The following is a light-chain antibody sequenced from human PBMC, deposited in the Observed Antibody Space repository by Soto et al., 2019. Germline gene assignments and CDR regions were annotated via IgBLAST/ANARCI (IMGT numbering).Light chain of an antibody. J-gene: IGKJ2*01. CDR3: QQCDISPYT. Sequence: EIVVTQSPGTLSLSPGERATLSCRASQSVSRLAWYQQKPGQAPRLLISGASSRATGIPDRFSGSGSGTDCTLTISRLEPEDVALYYCQQCDISPYTFGPWNNLEIK. CDR1: QSVSR. V-gene: IGKV3-20*01. CDR2: GAS.